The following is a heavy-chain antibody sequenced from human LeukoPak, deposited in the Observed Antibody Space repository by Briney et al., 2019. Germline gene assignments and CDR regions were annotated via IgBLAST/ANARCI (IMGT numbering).Heavy chain of an antibody. Sequence: LRETLSLTCAVSGGSISSSNWWSWVRQPSGKGLEWIGEIYHSGSTNYNPSLKSRVTISVDKSKNQFPLKLSSVTAADTAVYYCARDVVYGSGHFDYWGQGTLVTVSS. J-gene: IGHJ4*02. D-gene: IGHD3-10*01. V-gene: IGHV4-4*02. CDR2: IYHSGST. CDR3: ARDVVYGSGHFDY. CDR1: GGSISSSNW.